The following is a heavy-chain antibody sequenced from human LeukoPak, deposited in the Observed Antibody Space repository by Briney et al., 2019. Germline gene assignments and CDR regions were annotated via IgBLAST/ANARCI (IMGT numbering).Heavy chain of an antibody. CDR2: ISLTGLT. CDR3: SRENGAFSPFGY. V-gene: IGHV4-4*02. J-gene: IGHJ4*02. D-gene: IGHD2-8*01. CDR1: GGSISSCNW. Sequence: SGTLSLTCAVSGGSISSCNWWSWVRQPPGQGLEWIGEISLTGLTLYNPSLASRVTVSLDKSKNQLSLNLTSVTAADTAVYYCSRENGAFSPFGYWGQGTLVTVLS.